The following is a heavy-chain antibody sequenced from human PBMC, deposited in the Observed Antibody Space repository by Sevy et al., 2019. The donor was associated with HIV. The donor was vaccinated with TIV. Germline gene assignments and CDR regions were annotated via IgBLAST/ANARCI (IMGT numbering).Heavy chain of an antibody. CDR1: GYTFTSYG. Sequence: ASVKVSCKASGYTFTSYGISWVRQAPGQGLEWMGWISAYNGNTNYAQKLQGRVTMTTDTSTSTAYMELRSLRSDDTAVYYCARVDPGRPYSGSPLGRFDYWGKGTLVTVSS. V-gene: IGHV1-18*01. J-gene: IGHJ4*02. CDR3: ARVDPGRPYSGSPLGRFDY. D-gene: IGHD1-26*01. CDR2: ISAYNGNT.